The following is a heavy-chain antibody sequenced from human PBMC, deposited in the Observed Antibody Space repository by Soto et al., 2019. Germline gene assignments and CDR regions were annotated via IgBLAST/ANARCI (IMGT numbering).Heavy chain of an antibody. CDR2: ISYDGSNK. V-gene: IGHV3-30-3*01. D-gene: IGHD5-18*01. Sequence: QVQLVESGGGVVQPGRSLRLSCAASGFTFSSYAMHWVRQAPGKGLEWVAVISYDGSNKYYADSVKGRFTISRDNSKNTLYLQMNSLRAEDTAVYYCARVGAWRQLWGPRDYGMDVWGQGTTVTVSS. J-gene: IGHJ6*02. CDR3: ARVGAWRQLWGPRDYGMDV. CDR1: GFTFSSYA.